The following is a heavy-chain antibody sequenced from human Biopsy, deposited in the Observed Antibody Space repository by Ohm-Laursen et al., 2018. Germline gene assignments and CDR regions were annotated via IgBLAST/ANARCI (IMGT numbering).Heavy chain of an antibody. J-gene: IGHJ4*02. CDR2: ITGGGNYI. Sequence: SLRLSCAASGVTLSGYAMNWVRQAPGKGLEWVSSITGGGNYINYADSVRGRFTISRDNSKNSVYLVMRSLRAEDTAVYFCATAAYAPPYFDLWGRGTVVTVSS. CDR3: ATAAYAPPYFDL. V-gene: IGHV3-21*06. D-gene: IGHD4-17*01. CDR1: GVTLSGYA.